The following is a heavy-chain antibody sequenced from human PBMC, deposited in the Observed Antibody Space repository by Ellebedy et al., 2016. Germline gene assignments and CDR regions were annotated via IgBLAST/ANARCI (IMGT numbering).Heavy chain of an antibody. J-gene: IGHJ6*02. D-gene: IGHD6-19*01. CDR1: GFTFSSYA. Sequence: GGSLRLXCAASGFTFSSYAMHWVRQAPGKGLEWVAVISYDGSNKYYADSVKGRFTISRDNSKNTLYLQMNSLRAEDTAVYYCARDKDSSGWYVPYYYGMDVWGQGTTVTVSS. CDR3: ARDKDSSGWYVPYYYGMDV. V-gene: IGHV3-30-3*01. CDR2: ISYDGSNK.